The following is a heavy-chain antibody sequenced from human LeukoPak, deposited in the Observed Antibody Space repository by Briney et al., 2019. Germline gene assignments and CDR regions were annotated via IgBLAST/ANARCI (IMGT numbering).Heavy chain of an antibody. D-gene: IGHD3-16*02. V-gene: IGHV5-51*01. CDR2: IYPGDSDT. Sequence: GESLKISCKGSGYSFTSYWIGWVRQMPGKGLEWMGIIYPGDSDTRYSPSFQGQVTISADKSISTAYLQWSSLKASDTAMYYCARHRWGANVLVPDAFDIWGQGTMVTVSS. J-gene: IGHJ3*02. CDR1: GYSFTSYW. CDR3: ARHRWGANVLVPDAFDI.